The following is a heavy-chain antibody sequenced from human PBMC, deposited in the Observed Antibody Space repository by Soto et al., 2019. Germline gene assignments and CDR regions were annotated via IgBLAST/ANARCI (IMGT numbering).Heavy chain of an antibody. CDR3: AKSSYASGWSNFDY. Sequence: GGSLRLSCGASGFHFGGYAVSWVRQAPGKGLEWVSAISGSGGSTYYADSVKGRFTISRDNSKNTLYLQMISLRAEDTAVYYCAKSSYASGWSNFDYWGQGTLVTVSS. V-gene: IGHV3-23*01. D-gene: IGHD6-19*01. CDR2: ISGSGGST. J-gene: IGHJ4*02. CDR1: GFHFGGYA.